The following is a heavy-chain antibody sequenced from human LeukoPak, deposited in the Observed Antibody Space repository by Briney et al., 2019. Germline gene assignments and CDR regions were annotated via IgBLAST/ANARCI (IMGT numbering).Heavy chain of an antibody. Sequence: GGSLRLSCAASGFTFSDYYMSWIRQAPGKGLEWVSYNSSSGSTIYYADSVKGRFTISRDNAKNSLYPQMNSLRAEDTAVYYCAREFQDRDFDYWGQGTLVTVSS. J-gene: IGHJ4*02. CDR1: GFTFSDYY. CDR3: AREFQDRDFDY. CDR2: NSSSGSTI. V-gene: IGHV3-11*01.